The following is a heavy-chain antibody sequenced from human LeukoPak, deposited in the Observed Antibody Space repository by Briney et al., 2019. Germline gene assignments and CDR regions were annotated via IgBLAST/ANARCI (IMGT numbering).Heavy chain of an antibody. Sequence: QPGGSLRLSCAASGFTLSSYEMNWVHQAPGKGLEWVSYISSSGSHIYYADSVKGRFTISRDNAKNSLYLQMNSLRAEDTAVYYCARDDDFWSGSGYYYYGMDVWGQGTTVTVSS. CDR3: ARDDDFWSGSGYYYYGMDV. J-gene: IGHJ6*02. CDR2: ISSSGSHI. D-gene: IGHD3-3*01. CDR1: GFTLSSYE. V-gene: IGHV3-48*03.